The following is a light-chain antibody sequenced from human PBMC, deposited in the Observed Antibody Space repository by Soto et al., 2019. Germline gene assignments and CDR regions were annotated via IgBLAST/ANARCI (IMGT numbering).Light chain of an antibody. J-gene: IGKJ3*01. CDR1: QTINTW. Sequence: DIQMTQSPSTLSASVGDRVTITCRASQTINTWLAWYQQKPGKAPKLLIYRASNLVSGVPSRFSGSGSGTEFTLTISSLQPDDCSIYYGQQYETYSGTFGPGTKVDI. V-gene: IGKV1-5*03. CDR3: QQYETYSGT. CDR2: RAS.